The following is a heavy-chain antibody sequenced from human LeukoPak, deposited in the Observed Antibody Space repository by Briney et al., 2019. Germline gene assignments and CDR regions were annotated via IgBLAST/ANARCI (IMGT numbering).Heavy chain of an antibody. V-gene: IGHV4-34*01. Sequence: SETLSLTCAVYGGSFSGYYWSWIRQPPGKGLEWIGEINHSGSTNYNPFLKSRVTISVDTSKNQFSLKLSSVTAADTAVYYCARKPVRSQWLVLGGYFDYWGQGTLVTVSS. J-gene: IGHJ4*02. CDR1: GGSFSGYY. CDR2: INHSGST. CDR3: ARKPVRSQWLVLGGYFDY. D-gene: IGHD6-19*01.